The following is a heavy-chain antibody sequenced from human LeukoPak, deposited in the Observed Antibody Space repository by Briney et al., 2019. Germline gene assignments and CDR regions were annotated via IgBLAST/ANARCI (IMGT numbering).Heavy chain of an antibody. V-gene: IGHV4-34*01. D-gene: IGHD3-9*01. Sequence: SETLSLTCTVSGGSISSYYWSWIRQPPGKGLEWIGEINHSGSTNYNPSLKSRVTISVDTSKNQFSLKLSSVTAADTAVYYCARHPPRYFALRYWGQGTLVTVSS. CDR3: ARHPPRYFALRY. J-gene: IGHJ4*02. CDR2: INHSGST. CDR1: GGSISSYY.